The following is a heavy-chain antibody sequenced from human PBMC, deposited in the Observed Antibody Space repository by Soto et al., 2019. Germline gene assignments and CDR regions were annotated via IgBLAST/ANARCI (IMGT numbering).Heavy chain of an antibody. CDR1: GGSISSSSFN. V-gene: IGHV4-39*01. D-gene: IGHD3-16*01. CDR3: ARFFGNAFDI. Sequence: SETLSLTCIVSGGSISSSSFNWDWIRQPPGKGLEWIGTIYYDGSTDYNPSLKSRAIISVDTSKNEFSLKLTSVTAADTDVYYCARFFGNAFDIWGHGTVVTV. J-gene: IGHJ3*02. CDR2: IYYDGST.